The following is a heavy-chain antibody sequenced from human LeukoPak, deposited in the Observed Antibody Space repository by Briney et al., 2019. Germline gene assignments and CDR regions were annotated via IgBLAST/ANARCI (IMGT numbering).Heavy chain of an antibody. V-gene: IGHV1-18*01. J-gene: IGHJ4*02. D-gene: IGHD2-15*01. CDR2: ISAYNGNT. CDR3: ARDCTGGSCFSFY. Sequence: ASXKVSCKASGYTFTSYGISWVRQAPGQGLEWMGWISAYNGNTNYAKNLQGRVTMTTDTSTSTAYMELRSLRSDDTAVYYCARDCTGGSCFSFYWGQGALVTVSS. CDR1: GYTFTSYG.